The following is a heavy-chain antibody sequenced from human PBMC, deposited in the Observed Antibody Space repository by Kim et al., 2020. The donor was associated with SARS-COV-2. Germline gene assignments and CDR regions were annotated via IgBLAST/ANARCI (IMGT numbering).Heavy chain of an antibody. V-gene: IGHV4-31*03. Sequence: SETLSLTCTVSGGSISSGGYYWSWIRQHPGKGLEWIGYIYYSGSTYYNPSLKSRVTISVDTSKNQFSLKLSSVTAADTAVYYCARGGARDVLRYFDWSPGDAFDIWGQGTMVTVSS. CDR3: ARGGARDVLRYFDWSPGDAFDI. CDR2: IYYSGST. D-gene: IGHD3-9*01. J-gene: IGHJ3*02. CDR1: GGSISSGGYY.